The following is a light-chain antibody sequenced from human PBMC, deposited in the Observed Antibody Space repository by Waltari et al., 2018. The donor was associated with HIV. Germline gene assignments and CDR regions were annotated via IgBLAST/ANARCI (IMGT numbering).Light chain of an antibody. CDR3: QQYYSTPRT. CDR1: QSVLYSSNNKNY. CDR2: LAS. Sequence: IVMTQSPDSLAVSLGERATINCKSSQSVLYSSNNKNYLAWYQQKPGQPPKLLIYLASTRESGVPDRFSGSGSWTDFTLTISSLQAEDVALYYCQQYYSTPRTFGQGTKVEVK. J-gene: IGKJ1*01. V-gene: IGKV4-1*01.